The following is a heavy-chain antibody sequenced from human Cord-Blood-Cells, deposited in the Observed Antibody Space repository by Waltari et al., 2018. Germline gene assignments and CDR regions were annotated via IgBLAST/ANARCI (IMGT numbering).Heavy chain of an antibody. Sequence: QVQLVQSGAEVKKPGSSVKVSCKASGGTFSSYAISWVRQAPGQGLEWMGESIPSIGTANYAQKFKGRVTITADESTSTAYMELSSLRSEDTAVYYCASKHGTYSNYDYWGQGTLVTVSS. J-gene: IGHJ4*02. CDR2: SIPSIGTA. V-gene: IGHV1-69*01. CDR1: GGTFSSYA. D-gene: IGHD4-4*01. CDR3: ASKHGTYSNYDY.